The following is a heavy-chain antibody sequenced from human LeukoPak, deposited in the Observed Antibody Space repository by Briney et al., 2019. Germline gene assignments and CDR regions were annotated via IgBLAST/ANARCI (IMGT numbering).Heavy chain of an antibody. V-gene: IGHV3-23*01. J-gene: IGHJ4*02. D-gene: IGHD2-2*01. CDR2: ISGSGDST. Sequence: RPGGSLRLSCAASGFTFSSYAMSWVRQAPGKGLEWVSTISGSGDSTYYADSVKGRFTISRDNSKNTLHLQMNSLRAEDMAVYYCARTYCSSTSCLVDYWGQGTLVTVSS. CDR1: GFTFSSYA. CDR3: ARTYCSSTSCLVDY.